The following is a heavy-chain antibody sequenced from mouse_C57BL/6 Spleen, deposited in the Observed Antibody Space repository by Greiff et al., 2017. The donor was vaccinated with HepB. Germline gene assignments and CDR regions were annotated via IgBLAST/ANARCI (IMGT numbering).Heavy chain of an antibody. J-gene: IGHJ2*01. CDR3: ARGAANYARFFDY. V-gene: IGHV1-55*01. Sequence: QVQLKQPGAELVKPGASVKMSCKASGYTFTSYWITWVKQRPGQGLEWIGYIYPGSGSTNYNEKFKSKATLTVDTSSSTAYMQLSSLTSEDSAVYYCARGAANYARFFDYWGQGTTLTVSS. CDR2: IYPGSGST. D-gene: IGHD2-1*01. CDR1: GYTFTSYW.